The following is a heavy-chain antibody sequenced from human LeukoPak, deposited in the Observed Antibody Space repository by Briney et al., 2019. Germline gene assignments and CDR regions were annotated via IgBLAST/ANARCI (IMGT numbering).Heavy chain of an antibody. Sequence: SQTLSLTCAISGDSVSSNIAAWNWIRQSPSRDPEWLGRTYYRSKWYNDYAVSMRSRITINPDTSKNQFSLQLNSVTPEDTAVYYCARATRGAYLFDPWGQGTLVTVSS. V-gene: IGHV6-1*01. D-gene: IGHD3-16*01. CDR2: TYYRSKWYN. J-gene: IGHJ5*02. CDR1: GDSVSSNIAA. CDR3: ARATRGAYLFDP.